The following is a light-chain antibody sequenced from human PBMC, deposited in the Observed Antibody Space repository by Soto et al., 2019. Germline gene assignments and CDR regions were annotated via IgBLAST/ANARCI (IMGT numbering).Light chain of an antibody. V-gene: IGLV1-51*01. Sequence: QAVLTQPPSVSAAPGQKVTISCSGNSSNIGNNYVSWYQQVPGTAPQLFIFDNDERPSGIPDRFSGSNSGTSTTLAITGLQTGDEADYYCGTGDGSLSAGGVFGTGTKLTVL. CDR2: DND. J-gene: IGLJ1*01. CDR1: SSNIGNNY. CDR3: GTGDGSLSAGGV.